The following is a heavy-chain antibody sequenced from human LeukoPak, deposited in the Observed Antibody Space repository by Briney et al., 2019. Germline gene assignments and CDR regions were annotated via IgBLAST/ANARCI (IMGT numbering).Heavy chain of an antibody. V-gene: IGHV4-59*08. Sequence: SETLSLTCTVSGGSISSYYWSWIRQPPGKGLEWIGYIYYSGSTSYNPSLKSRVTISVDTSKNQFSLKLSSVTAADTAVYYCARLCRVVVIREAYWYFDLWGRGTLVTVSS. CDR2: IYYSGST. CDR1: GGSISSYY. D-gene: IGHD3-22*01. J-gene: IGHJ2*01. CDR3: ARLCRVVVIREAYWYFDL.